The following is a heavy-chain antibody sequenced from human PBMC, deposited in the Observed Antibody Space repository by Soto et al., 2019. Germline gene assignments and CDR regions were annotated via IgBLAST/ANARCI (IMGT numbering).Heavy chain of an antibody. D-gene: IGHD2-8*01. Sequence: SQTRSHSSTITGDRVSRTRDVLDGIRKPPSRRLYCLGRTYYRSKWYIDYAVSVKSRITINPDISNNQVSLHLNSVTPDDTAVYYCVRLIGNSWLDSWGQGTLVTVS. CDR2: TYYRSKWYI. V-gene: IGHV6-1*01. CDR3: VRLIGNSWLDS. J-gene: IGHJ5*01. CDR1: GDRVSRTRDV.